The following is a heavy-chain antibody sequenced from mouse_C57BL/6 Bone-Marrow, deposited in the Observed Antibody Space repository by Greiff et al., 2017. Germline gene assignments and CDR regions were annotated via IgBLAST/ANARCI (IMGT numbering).Heavy chain of an antibody. CDR2: IHPNSGST. Sequence: QVQLQQPGAELVKPGASVKLSCKASGYTFTSYWMHWVKQRPGQGLEWIGMIHPNSGSTNYNEKFKSKATLTVDKSSSTAYMQLSSLTSEDSAVYYCAPDYGSSYAMDYWGQGTSVTVSS. CDR1: GYTFTSYW. CDR3: APDYGSSYAMDY. V-gene: IGHV1-64*01. D-gene: IGHD1-1*01. J-gene: IGHJ4*01.